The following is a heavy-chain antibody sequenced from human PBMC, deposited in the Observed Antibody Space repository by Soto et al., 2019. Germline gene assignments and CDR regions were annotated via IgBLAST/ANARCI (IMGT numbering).Heavy chain of an antibody. Sequence: SETLSLTCTVSGGSIKSSSYYWGWIRQPPGKGLEWIGSIYYSGSTYYNPSLKSRVTISVDTSKNQFSLKLSSVTAADTAVYYCVRYFDWLSLVYWGQGTLVTVSS. CDR3: VRYFDWLSLVY. CDR1: GGSIKSSSYY. CDR2: IYYSGST. D-gene: IGHD3-9*01. J-gene: IGHJ4*02. V-gene: IGHV4-39*01.